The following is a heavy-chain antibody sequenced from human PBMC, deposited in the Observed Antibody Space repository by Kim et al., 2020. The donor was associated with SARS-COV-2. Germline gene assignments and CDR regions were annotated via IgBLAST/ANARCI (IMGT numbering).Heavy chain of an antibody. D-gene: IGHD3-22*01. CDR1: GGSISSYY. V-gene: IGHV4-59*01. CDR3: ARDGDYDSRYFDL. CDR2: IYYSGST. J-gene: IGHJ2*01. Sequence: SETLSLTCTVSGGSISSYYWSWIRQPPGKGLEWIGYIYYSGSTNYNPSLKSRVTISVDTSKNQFSLKLSSVTAADTAVYYCARDGDYDSRYFDLWGRGTLVTVSS.